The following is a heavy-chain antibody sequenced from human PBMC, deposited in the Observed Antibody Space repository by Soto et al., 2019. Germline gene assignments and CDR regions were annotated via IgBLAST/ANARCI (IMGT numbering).Heavy chain of an antibody. J-gene: IGHJ4*02. CDR3: ANDSMVSGSHYYGFGY. CDR2: IYSTGTT. V-gene: IGHV3-53*01. Sequence: EVQLVESGGGLIQPGGSLKLSCAASGFTVGNHYMSWVRQAPGKGLEWVSLIYSTGTTKYADSVKGRFTLSRDNAKNTLYLQMTTLTAEDTAVYYCANDSMVSGSHYYGFGYWGQGTLVTVSS. D-gene: IGHD3-10*01. CDR1: GFTVGNHY.